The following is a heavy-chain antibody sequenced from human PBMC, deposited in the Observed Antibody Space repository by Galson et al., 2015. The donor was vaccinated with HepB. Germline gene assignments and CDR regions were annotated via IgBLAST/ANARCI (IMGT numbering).Heavy chain of an antibody. V-gene: IGHV4-34*01. Sequence: SETLSLTCAVYGGSFSGYYWSWIRQPPGKGLEWIGEINHSGSTNYNPSLKSRVTISVDTSKNQFSLKLSSVTAADTAVYYCARGIGIAARPRGSKYDYWGQGTLVTVSS. CDR3: ARGIGIAARPRGSKYDY. CDR1: GGSFSGYY. J-gene: IGHJ4*02. CDR2: INHSGST. D-gene: IGHD6-6*01.